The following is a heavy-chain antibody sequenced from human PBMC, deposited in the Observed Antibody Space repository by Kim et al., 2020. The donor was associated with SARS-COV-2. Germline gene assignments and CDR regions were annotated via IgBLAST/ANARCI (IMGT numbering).Heavy chain of an antibody. D-gene: IGHD2-15*01. CDR3: TRKPYCSGGSCYSGSSYYYYYGMDV. CDR1: GFTFSGSA. CDR2: IRSKANSYAT. V-gene: IGHV3-73*01. Sequence: GGSLRLSCAASGFTFSGSAMHWVRQASGKGLEWVGRIRSKANSYATAYAASVKGRFTISRDDSKNTAYLQMNSLKTEDTAVYYCTRKPYCSGGSCYSGSSYYYYYGMDVWGQGTTVTVSS. J-gene: IGHJ6*02.